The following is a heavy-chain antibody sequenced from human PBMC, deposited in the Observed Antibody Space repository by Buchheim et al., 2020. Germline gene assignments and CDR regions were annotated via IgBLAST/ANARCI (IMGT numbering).Heavy chain of an antibody. CDR1: GGSISSGGYY. CDR3: ARGGRITMIVVVGAFDP. V-gene: IGHV4-31*03. CDR2: IYYSGST. Sequence: QVQLQESGPGLVKPSKTLSLTCTVSGGSISSGGYYWSWIRQHPGKGLAWIGYIYYSGSTYYNPSLKSRVTISVDTSKNQFSLKLSSVTAADTAVYYCARGGRITMIVVVGAFDPWGQGTL. J-gene: IGHJ5*02. D-gene: IGHD3-22*01.